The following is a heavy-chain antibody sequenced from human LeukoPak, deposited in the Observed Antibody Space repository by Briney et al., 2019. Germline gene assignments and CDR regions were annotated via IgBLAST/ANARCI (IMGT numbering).Heavy chain of an antibody. J-gene: IGHJ5*02. Sequence: SETLSHTCAVYGRYFSGYYWSWLRQPPGKGLEWIGEINHSGSTNYNPPLKSRVTISVDTCKNQFSLKLSSVTAADTAVYYCARGPPPTRKRLYHYDSSGYRGNWFDPWGQGTLVTVSS. D-gene: IGHD3-22*01. CDR3: ARGPPPTRKRLYHYDSSGYRGNWFDP. CDR2: INHSGST. CDR1: GRYFSGYY. V-gene: IGHV4-34*01.